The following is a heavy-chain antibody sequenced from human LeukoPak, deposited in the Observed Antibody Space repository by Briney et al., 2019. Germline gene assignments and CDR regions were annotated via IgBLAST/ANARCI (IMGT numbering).Heavy chain of an antibody. J-gene: IGHJ5*02. CDR1: GGSITSYY. CDR3: AGQYSSDWSLWFDP. CDR2: IYTGGTT. D-gene: IGHD6-19*01. Sequence: SETLSLTCTVSGGSITSYYWSWIRQPAGKGLGWIWRIYTGGTTNYNPSLKGRVTMSVDTSKNQFSRKRSSVTPSTPPVYSFAGQYSSDWSLWFDPWGQGTLVTVSS. V-gene: IGHV4-4*07.